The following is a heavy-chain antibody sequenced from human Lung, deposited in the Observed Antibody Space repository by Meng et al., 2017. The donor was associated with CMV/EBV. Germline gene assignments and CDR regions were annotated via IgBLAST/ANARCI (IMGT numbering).Heavy chain of an antibody. D-gene: IGHD1-26*01. CDR3: ARDQRAIVGALENAFDI. CDR2: ISAYNGNT. J-gene: IGHJ3*02. V-gene: IGHV1-18*01. Sequence: QVQLVQSGAGVKKPGASMKVSCKASGDTFSGYGINWVRQAPGQGLEWMGWISAYNGNTNYAQKLQGRVTMTADTSTSTAYMELRSLRSDDTAVYYCARDQRAIVGALENAFDIWGQGTMVTVSS. CDR1: GDTFSGYG.